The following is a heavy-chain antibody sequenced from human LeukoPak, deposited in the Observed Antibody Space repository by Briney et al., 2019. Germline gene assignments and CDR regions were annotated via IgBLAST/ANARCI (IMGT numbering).Heavy chain of an antibody. D-gene: IGHD6-19*01. Sequence: SVKVSCKASGYTFTGHFIDWVRQAPGQGLEWMGIINPSGGTTSYAQKFQGRVTMTRDTSTSTVYMELSSLRSEDTAVYYCASLAGTVLDDAFDIWDQGTMVTVSS. J-gene: IGHJ3*02. CDR3: ASLAGTVLDDAFDI. CDR1: GYTFTGHF. V-gene: IGHV1-46*01. CDR2: INPSGGTT.